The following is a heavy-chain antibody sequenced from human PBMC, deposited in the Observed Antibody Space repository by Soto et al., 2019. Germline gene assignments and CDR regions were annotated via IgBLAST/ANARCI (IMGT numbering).Heavy chain of an antibody. CDR2: ISYDGSNK. J-gene: IGHJ4*02. V-gene: IGHV3-30-3*01. CDR1: GFTFSSYA. Sequence: QVQLVESGGGVVQPGRSLRLSCAASGFTFSSYAMHWVRQAPGKGLEWVAVISYDGSNKYYADSVKGRFTISRDNSKNTLYLQMNSLRAEDTAVYYCARDSGDTIFGVVNPYYFDYWGQGTLVTVSS. CDR3: ARDSGDTIFGVVNPYYFDY. D-gene: IGHD3-3*01.